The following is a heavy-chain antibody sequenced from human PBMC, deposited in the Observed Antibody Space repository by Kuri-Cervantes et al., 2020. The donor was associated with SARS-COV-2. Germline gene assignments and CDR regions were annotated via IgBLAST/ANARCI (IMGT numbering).Heavy chain of an antibody. CDR1: GFTFSDYY. CDR2: ISSSGSTI. D-gene: IGHD4-11*01. V-gene: IGHV3-11*04. CDR3: ARDFPDYSNYPYYYYYMDV. J-gene: IGHJ6*03. Sequence: GESLKISCAASGFTFSDYYMSWIRQAPGKGLEWVSYISSSGSTIYYADSVKGRFTISRDNAKNSLYLQMNSLRAEDTAVYYCARDFPDYSNYPYYYYYMDVWGKGTTVTVSS.